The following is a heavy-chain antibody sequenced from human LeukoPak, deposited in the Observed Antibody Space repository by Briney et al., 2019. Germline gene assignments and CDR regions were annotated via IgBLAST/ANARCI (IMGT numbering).Heavy chain of an antibody. D-gene: IGHD6-13*01. V-gene: IGHV1-46*01. CDR3: ARVFAAAGTGAIGY. CDR2: INPSGGST. CDR1: GYTFTSYY. J-gene: IGHJ4*02. Sequence: ASVKVSCKASGYTFTSYYIHWVRQAPGQGLEWMGIINPSGGSTRYAQQFQGRVTMTRDTSTSTVYMELSSLRSEDTAVYYCARVFAAAGTGAIGYWGQGTLVTVSS.